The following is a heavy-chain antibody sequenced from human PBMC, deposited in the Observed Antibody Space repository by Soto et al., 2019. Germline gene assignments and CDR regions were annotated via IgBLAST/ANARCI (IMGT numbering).Heavy chain of an antibody. V-gene: IGHV4-39*01. Sequence: QLQLQESGPGLVKPSESLSLTCTVSGGSISSSSYYWGWIRQPPGKGLEWIGSIYYSGTTYYNPSLKSRVSISVDTSKNQFSLKVSSVTAADTAVYYCARSMTTVVTLDYWGQGTLVTVSS. CDR1: GGSISSSSYY. CDR2: IYYSGTT. D-gene: IGHD4-17*01. J-gene: IGHJ4*02. CDR3: ARSMTTVVTLDY.